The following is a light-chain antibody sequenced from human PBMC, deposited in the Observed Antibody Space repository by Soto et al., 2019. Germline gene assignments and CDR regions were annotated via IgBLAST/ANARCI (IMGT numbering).Light chain of an antibody. Sequence: QSVLTQPPSVSAAPGQKVTISCSGTSSNIGSNYVSWYQHLPGAAPKVLIYDNNKRSSGIPDRFSGSQSGTLATLDITGLQTGDEADYYCGTWDSGLSAVFGVGTKLTVL. CDR2: DNN. CDR1: SSNIGSNY. CDR3: GTWDSGLSAV. J-gene: IGLJ2*01. V-gene: IGLV1-51*01.